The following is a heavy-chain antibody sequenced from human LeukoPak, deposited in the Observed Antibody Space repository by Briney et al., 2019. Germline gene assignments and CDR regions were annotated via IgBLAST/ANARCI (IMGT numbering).Heavy chain of an antibody. Sequence: GRSLRLSCAASGFTFDDYAMHWVRQAPGKGLEWVSGISWNSGSIGYADSAKGRFTISRDNAKNSLYLQMNSLRAEDTALYYCAKATLNDAFDIWGQGTMVTVSS. CDR2: ISWNSGSI. J-gene: IGHJ3*02. CDR3: AKATLNDAFDI. V-gene: IGHV3-9*01. CDR1: GFTFDDYA.